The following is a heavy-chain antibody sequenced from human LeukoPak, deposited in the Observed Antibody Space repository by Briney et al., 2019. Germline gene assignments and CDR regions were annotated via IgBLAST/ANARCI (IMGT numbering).Heavy chain of an antibody. V-gene: IGHV1-18*01. CDR2: IIAYNGNI. CDR1: GYPLSNYG. D-gene: IGHD3-16*01. Sequence: ASVTVSCKASGYPLSNYGITWVRQAPGQGLEWMGWIIAYNGNINYAQKVQGRVTMTTDTSTSTAYMELRSLRSDDTAVYYCAREGLGELTLDYWGQGTLVTVSS. J-gene: IGHJ4*02. CDR3: AREGLGELTLDY.